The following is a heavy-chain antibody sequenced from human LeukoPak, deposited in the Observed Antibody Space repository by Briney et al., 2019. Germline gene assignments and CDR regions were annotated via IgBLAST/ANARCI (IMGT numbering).Heavy chain of an antibody. V-gene: IGHV3-21*01. CDR1: GFTFSSYS. CDR3: ASNYYDSSGQLLSY. D-gene: IGHD3-22*01. Sequence: GALRLSCAASGFTFSSYSMNWVRQAPGKGLEWVSSISSSSSYIYYADSVKGRFTISRDNAKNSLYLQMNSLRAEDTAVYYCASNYYDSSGQLLSYWGQGTLVTVSS. J-gene: IGHJ4*02. CDR2: ISSSSSYI.